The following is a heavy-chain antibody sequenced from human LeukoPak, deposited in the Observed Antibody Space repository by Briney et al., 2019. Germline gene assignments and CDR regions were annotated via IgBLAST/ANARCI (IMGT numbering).Heavy chain of an antibody. CDR3: ARGLLTFGGVIGGPQALEYFQH. V-gene: IGHV1-18*01. Sequence: ASVKVSCKASGYTFTNYGISWVRQAPGQGLEWMGWSSPYNGKTNYAQKLQGRVTMTTDTSTSTAYMELRSLRCDDTAMYYCARGLLTFGGVIGGPQALEYFQHWGQGTLVTVSS. J-gene: IGHJ1*01. CDR2: SSPYNGKT. CDR1: GYTFTNYG. D-gene: IGHD3-16*02.